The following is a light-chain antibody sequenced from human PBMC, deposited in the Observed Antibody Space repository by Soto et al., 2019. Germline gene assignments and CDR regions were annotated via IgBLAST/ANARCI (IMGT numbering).Light chain of an antibody. Sequence: QSALTQPRSVSGSPGQSVTISCTGTSSDVGGYNYVSWYQQHPGKAPKLMIYDVSKRPSGVPDRFSGSKSGNTASLTISGLQAEDEADYYCGSYAGGSWVFGGGTQVTVL. CDR2: DVS. J-gene: IGLJ3*02. CDR3: GSYAGGSWV. CDR1: SSDVGGYNY. V-gene: IGLV2-11*01.